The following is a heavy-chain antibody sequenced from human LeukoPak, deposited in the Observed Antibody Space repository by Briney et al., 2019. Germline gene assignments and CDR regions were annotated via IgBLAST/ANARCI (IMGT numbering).Heavy chain of an antibody. CDR2: INPSGGST. Sequence: ASVKVSCKASGYTFTSYYMHWVRQAPGQGLEWMGIINPSGGSTSYAQKFQGRVTMTRDTSISTAYMELSRLRSDDTAVYYCARARGLHYYDSSGLDYWGQGTLVTVSS. CDR1: GYTFTSYY. CDR3: ARARGLHYYDSSGLDY. D-gene: IGHD3-22*01. J-gene: IGHJ4*02. V-gene: IGHV1-46*01.